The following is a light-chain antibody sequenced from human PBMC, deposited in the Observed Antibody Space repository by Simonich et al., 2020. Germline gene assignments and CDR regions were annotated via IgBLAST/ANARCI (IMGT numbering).Light chain of an antibody. CDR2: AAS. CDR3: QQYYSTPYT. Sequence: AIRMTQSPSSLSASTGDRVTITCRASKGISSYLAWYQQKPGKAPKLLIYAASTLQSGVPSRFSGSGSGTDFTLTISCLQSEDFATYYCQQYYSTPYTFGQGTKLEIK. CDR1: KGISSY. J-gene: IGKJ2*01. V-gene: IGKV1-8*01.